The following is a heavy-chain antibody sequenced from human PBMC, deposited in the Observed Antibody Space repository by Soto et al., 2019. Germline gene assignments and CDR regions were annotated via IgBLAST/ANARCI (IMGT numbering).Heavy chain of an antibody. D-gene: IGHD3-22*01. V-gene: IGHV1-46*01. J-gene: IGHJ4*02. CDR2: INPSGGST. CDR1: GYTFTSYY. Sequence: QVQLVQSGAEVKKPGASVKVSCKASGYTFTSYYIPWVRQAPGQGLEWMGIINPSGGSTTYAEKFQGRVTMTRDTSTSTVYMELSSLRSEDTAVFFWARVRYYESSWRGGYVDYWVQGTLITVSS. CDR3: ARVRYYESSWRGGYVDY.